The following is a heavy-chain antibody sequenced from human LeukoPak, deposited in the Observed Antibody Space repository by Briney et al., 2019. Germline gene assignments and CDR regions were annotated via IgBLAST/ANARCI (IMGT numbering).Heavy chain of an antibody. V-gene: IGHV3-48*04. CDR1: GFTFSSYG. J-gene: IGHJ4*02. CDR3: ARDPHYDFWSGYYVDY. Sequence: GRSLRLSCAASGFTFSSYGMHWIRQAPGKGLEWVSYISSSGSTIYYADSVKGRFTISRDNAKNSLYLQMNSLRAEDTAVYYCARDPHYDFWSGYYVDYWGQGTLVTVSS. D-gene: IGHD3-3*01. CDR2: ISSSGSTI.